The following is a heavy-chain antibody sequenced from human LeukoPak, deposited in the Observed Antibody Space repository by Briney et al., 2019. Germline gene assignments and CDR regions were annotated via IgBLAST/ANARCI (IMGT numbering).Heavy chain of an antibody. D-gene: IGHD5-24*01. V-gene: IGHV3-49*01. CDR3: TREGIRDGYNSAFDI. Sequence: PGGSLRLSCTASGFTFGDYAMSWFRQAPGKGLEWVGFIRSKAYGGTTEYAASVKGRFTISRDGSKSIAYLQMNTLKTEDTAVYYCTREGIRDGYNSAFDIWGQGTMVTVSS. J-gene: IGHJ3*02. CDR2: IRSKAYGGTT. CDR1: GFTFGDYA.